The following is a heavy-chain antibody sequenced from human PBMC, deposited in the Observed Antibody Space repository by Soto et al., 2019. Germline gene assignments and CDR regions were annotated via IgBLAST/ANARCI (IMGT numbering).Heavy chain of an antibody. D-gene: IGHD3-9*01. CDR1: GYSFTSYW. CDR2: IYPGDSDT. CDR3: ARSLGPDGYWLSRSVGYYYCGMDV. J-gene: IGHJ6*04. Sequence: GESLKISCKGSGYSFTSYWIGWVRQMPGKGLEWMGIIYPGDSDTRYSPSFQGQVTISADKSISTAYLQWSSLKASDTAMYYCARSLGPDGYWLSRSVGYYYCGMDVWGKGTTVTVSS. V-gene: IGHV5-51*01.